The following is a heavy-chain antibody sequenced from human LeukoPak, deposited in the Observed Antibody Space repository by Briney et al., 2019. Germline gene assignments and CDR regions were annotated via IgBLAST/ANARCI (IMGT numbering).Heavy chain of an antibody. CDR3: ARDSGSSSWYYYYYYYYMDV. J-gene: IGHJ6*03. CDR1: GFTFSHFW. V-gene: IGHV3-7*01. Sequence: GGSLRLSCLASGFTFSHFWMSWVRQAPGKGLEWVANIKPDDTEKYYGNSVKGRFTILRDNAKNSLYLQMNSLRAEDTAVYYCARDSGSSSWYYYYYYYYMDVWGKGTTVTVSS. CDR2: IKPDDTEK. D-gene: IGHD6-13*01.